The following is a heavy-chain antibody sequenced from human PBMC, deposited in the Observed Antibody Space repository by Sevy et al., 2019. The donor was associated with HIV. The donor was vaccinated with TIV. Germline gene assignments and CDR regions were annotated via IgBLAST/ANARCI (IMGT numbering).Heavy chain of an antibody. D-gene: IGHD3-22*01. V-gene: IGHV3-23*01. CDR1: GFTFSSHA. J-gene: IGHJ3*02. Sequence: GGSLRLSCAASGFTFSSHAMSWVRQAPGKGLEWVSAIIGSGGSTYYADSVKGRFTISRDNSKNTLYLQMNCLRAEDTAVYYCAKGSSGYLYAFDNWGQGTMVTVSS. CDR3: AKGSSGYLYAFDN. CDR2: IIGSGGST.